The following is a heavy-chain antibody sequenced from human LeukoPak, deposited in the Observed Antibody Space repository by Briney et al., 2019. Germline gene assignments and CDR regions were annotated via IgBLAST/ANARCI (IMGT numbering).Heavy chain of an antibody. CDR1: GYSFTNYW. Sequence: HGESLKISCKCSGYSFTNYWIAWVRQMPGKGLEWMGIIYPGDSDTRYSPSFQGQVTISADRSISTAYLQWSSLKASPNAMLYGARGRNCSSTGCSHFDYWGQGTLVTVSS. D-gene: IGHD2-2*01. V-gene: IGHV5-51*01. J-gene: IGHJ4*02. CDR3: ARGRNCSSTGCSHFDY. CDR2: IYPGDSDT.